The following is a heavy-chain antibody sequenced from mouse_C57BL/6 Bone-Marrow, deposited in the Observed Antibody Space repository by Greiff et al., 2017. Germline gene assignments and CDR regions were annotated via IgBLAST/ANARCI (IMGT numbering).Heavy chain of an antibody. J-gene: IGHJ4*01. CDR1: GFTFSDYG. D-gene: IGHD2-1*01. Sequence: EVQLVESGGGLVKPGGSLKLSCAASGFTFSDYGMHWVRQAPEKGLEWVAYISSGSSTIYYADTVKGRFTISRDNAKNTLFLQMTSLRSEDTAMYYCARDDNYEDYAMDYWGQGTSVTVSS. CDR2: ISSGSSTI. CDR3: ARDDNYEDYAMDY. V-gene: IGHV5-17*01.